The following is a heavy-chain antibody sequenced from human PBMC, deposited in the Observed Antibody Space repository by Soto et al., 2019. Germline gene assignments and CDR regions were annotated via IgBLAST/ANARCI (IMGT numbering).Heavy chain of an antibody. CDR3: ARQTTVTTYDFDY. V-gene: IGHV4-39*01. Sequence: SETLSLTCTVSGGSISSSSYYWGWIRQPPGKGLEWIGSIYYSGSTYYNPSLKSRVTISVDTSKNQFSLKLSSVTAADTAVYYCARQTTVTTYDFDYWGQGTLVTVSS. CDR2: IYYSGST. CDR1: GGSISSSSYY. J-gene: IGHJ4*02. D-gene: IGHD4-17*01.